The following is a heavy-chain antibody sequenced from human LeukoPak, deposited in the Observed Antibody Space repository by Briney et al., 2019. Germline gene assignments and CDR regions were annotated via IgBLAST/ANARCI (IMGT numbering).Heavy chain of an antibody. Sequence: SDTLSLTCAVYGGSFSGYYWSWIRQPPGEGLEWIGEINHSGSTNYNPSFKSRVTISVDTSKNQFSLKLSSVTAADTAVYYCARDGSVAGIFFDYWGQGTLVTVSS. D-gene: IGHD6-19*01. CDR2: INHSGST. CDR3: ARDGSVAGIFFDY. CDR1: GGSFSGYY. J-gene: IGHJ4*02. V-gene: IGHV4-34*01.